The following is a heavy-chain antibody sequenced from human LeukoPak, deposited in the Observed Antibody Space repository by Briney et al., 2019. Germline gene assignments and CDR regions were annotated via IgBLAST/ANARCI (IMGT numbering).Heavy chain of an antibody. D-gene: IGHD3-10*01. CDR3: ARGGYTVRGVLITPHFDS. CDR2: ISSSGSTI. V-gene: IGHV3-48*01. J-gene: IGHJ4*02. Sequence: GGSLRLSCAASGFTFIGHSMNWVRRAPGKGLEWVSYISSSGSTIYSADSVRGRFTISRDNAKNSLYLQMNSLRAEDTAVYYCARGGYTVRGVLITPHFDSWGQGTLVTVSS. CDR1: GFTFIGHS.